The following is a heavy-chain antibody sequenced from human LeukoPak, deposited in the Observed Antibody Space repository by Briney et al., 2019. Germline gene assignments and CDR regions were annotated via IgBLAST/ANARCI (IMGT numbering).Heavy chain of an antibody. CDR1: GYSFSSYW. D-gene: IGHD3-10*01. Sequence: PGESLKISCKGSGYSFSSYWFAWVRQMPGKGLEWMGIIYPGDSDTTYSPSFQGQVTISADKSISTAYLQWSSLKASDTAMYFCARQRSSTLIDYWGQGTLVTVSS. J-gene: IGHJ4*02. V-gene: IGHV5-51*01. CDR3: ARQRSSTLIDY. CDR2: IYPGDSDT.